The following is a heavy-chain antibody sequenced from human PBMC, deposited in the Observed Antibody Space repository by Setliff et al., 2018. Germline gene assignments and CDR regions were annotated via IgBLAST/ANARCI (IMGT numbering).Heavy chain of an antibody. D-gene: IGHD1-1*01. V-gene: IGHV4-34*01. CDR3: ASGLEFDY. CDR1: GGSLSGYF. Sequence: SETLSLTCAVYGGSLSGYFWTWIRQPPGKGLEWIGEINHSGITNYNPSLKSRVTISVDTSKNQFSLKLSSVTAADTAVYYCASGLEFDYWGPGSLVTVSS. CDR2: INHSGIT. J-gene: IGHJ4*01.